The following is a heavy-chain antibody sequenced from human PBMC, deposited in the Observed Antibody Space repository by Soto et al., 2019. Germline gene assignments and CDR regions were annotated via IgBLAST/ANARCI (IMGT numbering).Heavy chain of an antibody. CDR3: ANSQSIAFRPFDY. CDR1: GFMFDDYA. D-gene: IGHD6-6*01. CDR2: ISWNSNSI. J-gene: IGHJ4*02. V-gene: IGHV3-9*03. Sequence: EVQLVESGGGLVQPGRSLRLSCEASGFMFDDYAMYWVRQAPGKGLEWVSGISWNSNSIVYADSVKGRFTISRDNAKNSLYLQMNSLKPEDMALYYCANSQSIAFRPFDYWCEGSLVTVSS.